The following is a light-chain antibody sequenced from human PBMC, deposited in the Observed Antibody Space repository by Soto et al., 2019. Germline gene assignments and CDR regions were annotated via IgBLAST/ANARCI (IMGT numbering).Light chain of an antibody. J-gene: IGKJ1*01. CDR2: KAS. CDR1: QSISSW. Sequence: IQMTQSPSTLSASVGDIVTITCRPSQSISSWLAWYQQKPGKAPKILIYKASSLESGVPSRFSGGGSGTVFTLTISSLQPDYFATYYCQQYNSYWTLRQGTKVDIK. CDR3: QQYNSYWT. V-gene: IGKV1-5*03.